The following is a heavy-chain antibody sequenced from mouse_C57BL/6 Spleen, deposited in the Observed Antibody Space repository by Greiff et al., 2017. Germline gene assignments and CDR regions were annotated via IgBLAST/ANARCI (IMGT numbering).Heavy chain of an antibody. D-gene: IGHD2-2*01. V-gene: IGHV1-81*01. CDR1: GYTFTSYG. CDR3: ARASTMVTAWNYFDY. CDR2: IYPRSGNT. J-gene: IGHJ2*01. Sequence: QVQLQQSGAELARPGASVKLSCKASGYTFTSYGISWVKQRTGQGLEWIGEIYPRSGNTYYNEKFKGKATLTADKSSSTAYIALRSLTSEDSAVYSCARASTMVTAWNYFDYWGQGTTLTVSS.